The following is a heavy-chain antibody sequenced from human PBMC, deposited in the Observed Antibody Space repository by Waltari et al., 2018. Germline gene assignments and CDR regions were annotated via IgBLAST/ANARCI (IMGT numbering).Heavy chain of an antibody. J-gene: IGHJ6*03. Sequence: QVQLVESGGGVVQPGRSLRLSCAASGFTFSSYGMHWVRQAPGKGLEWVAVISYDGSNKYYADSVKGRFTISRDNSKNTLYLQMNSLRAEDTAVYYCAKDRGLGYYYMDVWGKGTTVTISS. V-gene: IGHV3-30*18. CDR2: ISYDGSNK. CDR1: GFTFSSYG. D-gene: IGHD7-27*01. CDR3: AKDRGLGYYYMDV.